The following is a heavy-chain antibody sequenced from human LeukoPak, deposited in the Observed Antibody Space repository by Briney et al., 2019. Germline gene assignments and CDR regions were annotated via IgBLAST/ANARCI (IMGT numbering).Heavy chain of an antibody. V-gene: IGHV4-38-2*02. J-gene: IGHJ4*02. CDR3: ARANYDYVWGSYLGDY. Sequence: SETLSLTCTVSGYSISSGYYWGWIRQPPGKGLEWIGSIYHSGSTYYNPSLKSRVTISVDTSKNQFSLKLSSVTAADTAVYYCARANYDYVWGSYLGDYWGQGTLVTVSS. CDR2: IYHSGST. D-gene: IGHD3-16*01. CDR1: GYSISSGYY.